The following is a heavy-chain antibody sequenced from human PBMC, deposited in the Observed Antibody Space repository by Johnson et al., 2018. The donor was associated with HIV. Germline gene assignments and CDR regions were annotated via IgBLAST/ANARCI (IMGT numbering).Heavy chain of an antibody. CDR1: GFTFSSYA. Sequence: VQLVESGGGLVQPGGSLRLSCAASGFTFSSYAMHWVRQAPGKGLQYVSAISSNGGSTYYANSVKGRFTISRDNSRNTLYLQMGRLRVEDMAVYYCATDHAEGCGPRTSARPCNAFDIWGQGTMVTVSS. CDR2: ISSNGGST. V-gene: IGHV3-64*01. J-gene: IGHJ3*02. CDR3: ATDHAEGCGPRTSARPCNAFDI. D-gene: IGHD1-1*01.